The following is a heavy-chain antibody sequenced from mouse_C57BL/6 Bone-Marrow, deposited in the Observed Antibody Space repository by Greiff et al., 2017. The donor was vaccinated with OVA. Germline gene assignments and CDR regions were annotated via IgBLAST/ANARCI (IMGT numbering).Heavy chain of an antibody. Sequence: QVQLQQPGAELVKPGASVKVSCKASGYTFTSYWMHWVKQRPGQGLEWIGRIHPSDSDTNYNQKFKGKATLTVDKSSSTAYMQLSSLTSYDSAVDYCAGYGSSPLFADWGQGTLVTVSA. CDR1: GYTFTSYW. CDR2: IHPSDSDT. D-gene: IGHD1-1*01. V-gene: IGHV1-74*01. CDR3: AGYGSSPLFAD. J-gene: IGHJ3*01.